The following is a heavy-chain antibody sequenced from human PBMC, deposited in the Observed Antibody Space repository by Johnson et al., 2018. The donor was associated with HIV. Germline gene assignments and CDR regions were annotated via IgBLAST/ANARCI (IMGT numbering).Heavy chain of an antibody. Sequence: VQLVESGGGLVQPGGSLRLSCAASGFTFSSYAMTWVRQAPGKGLEWVSSISGSGGSTYYADSVKGQFTISRDNSKNTLYLQMSSLRAEDTAIYYCAKGRYSSSWYLAGAFDFWGQGTMVTVSS. CDR1: GFTFSSYA. CDR3: AKGRYSSSWYLAGAFDF. V-gene: IGHV3-23*04. CDR2: ISGSGGST. J-gene: IGHJ3*01. D-gene: IGHD6-13*01.